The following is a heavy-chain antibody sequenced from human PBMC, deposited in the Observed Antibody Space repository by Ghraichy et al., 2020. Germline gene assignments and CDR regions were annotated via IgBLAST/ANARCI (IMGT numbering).Heavy chain of an antibody. D-gene: IGHD3-10*01. Sequence: WGSLRLSCAASGFTFSSYAMSWVRQAPGKGLEWVSGISDNGASTYDADSVKGRFTVSRDNSKNMLYLEMNSLRAEDTAVYYCAKSRGSFPYYFEYWGQGTLVTVSS. CDR3: AKSRGSFPYYFEY. CDR2: ISDNGAST. V-gene: IGHV3-23*01. J-gene: IGHJ4*02. CDR1: GFTFSSYA.